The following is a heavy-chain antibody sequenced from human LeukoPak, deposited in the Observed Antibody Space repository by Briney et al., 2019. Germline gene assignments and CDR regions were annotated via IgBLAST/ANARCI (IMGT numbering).Heavy chain of an antibody. Sequence: GGSLRLSXAASGFTFSDYYMSWIRQAPGKGLEWVSYISSSGSTIYYADSVKGRFTISRDNAKNSLYLQMNSLRAEDAAVYYCARDSNYYYDSSGYYPQFDYWGQGTLVTVSS. V-gene: IGHV3-11*04. CDR3: ARDSNYYYDSSGYYPQFDY. CDR2: ISSSGSTI. J-gene: IGHJ4*02. D-gene: IGHD3-22*01. CDR1: GFTFSDYY.